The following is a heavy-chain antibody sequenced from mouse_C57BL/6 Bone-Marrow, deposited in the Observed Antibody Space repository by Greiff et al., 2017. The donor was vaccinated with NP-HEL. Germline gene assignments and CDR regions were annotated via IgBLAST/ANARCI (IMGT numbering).Heavy chain of an antibody. D-gene: IGHD1-1*01. J-gene: IGHJ3*01. Sequence: QVQLQQSGAELARPGASVKMSCKASGYTFTSYTMHWVKQRPGQGLEWIGYINPSSGYTKYNQKFKDKATLTADKSSSTAYMQLSSLTSEDSAVYYCARYGRSPRVLAYWGQGTLVTVSA. CDR3: ARYGRSPRVLAY. CDR2: INPSSGYT. V-gene: IGHV1-4*01. CDR1: GYTFTSYT.